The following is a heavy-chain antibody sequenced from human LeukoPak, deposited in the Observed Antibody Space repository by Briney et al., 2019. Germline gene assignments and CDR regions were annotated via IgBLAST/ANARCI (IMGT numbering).Heavy chain of an antibody. Sequence: ASVKVSCKASGYSFTSYYIHWVRQAPGQGLEWLGIINCSGGSTSYAQKFQGRVTMTRDTSTRTVYMELSSLRSEDTAVYYCARRYDNFDVALDIWSQGTMVTVSS. CDR2: INCSGGST. D-gene: IGHD3-9*01. CDR3: ARRYDNFDVALDI. CDR1: GYSFTSYY. V-gene: IGHV1-46*01. J-gene: IGHJ3*02.